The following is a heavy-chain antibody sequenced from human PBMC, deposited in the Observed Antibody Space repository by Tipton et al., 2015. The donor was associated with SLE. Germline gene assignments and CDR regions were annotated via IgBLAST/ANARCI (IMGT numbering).Heavy chain of an antibody. CDR3: ARDGGSRDDYSYYFDS. J-gene: IGHJ4*02. Sequence: TLSLTCTVSGASISSGDYYISSGDYYWNWFRQPAGKGLEWIGRFHNTGIASYNPSLNSRVTISVDTSKKQFSLKLSSVTAADTAVYYCARDGGSRDDYSYYFDSWGQGTLVTVSS. V-gene: IGHV4-61*02. D-gene: IGHD5-24*01. CDR2: FHNTGIA. CDR1: GASISSGDYYISSGDYY.